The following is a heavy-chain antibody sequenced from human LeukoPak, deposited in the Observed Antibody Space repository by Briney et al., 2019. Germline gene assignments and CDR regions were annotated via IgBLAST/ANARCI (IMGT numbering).Heavy chain of an antibody. Sequence: ASVKVSCKASGGTFSSDGISWVRQAPGQGLEWMGGIIPMFDTADNAQKFQGRVTITTDESTSTVYMELSSLTSEDTAVYYCAKDARIAAATGNWFDPWRQGTLVTVSS. J-gene: IGHJ5*02. CDR1: GGTFSSDG. D-gene: IGHD6-13*01. CDR2: IIPMFDTA. CDR3: AKDARIAAATGNWFDP. V-gene: IGHV1-69*05.